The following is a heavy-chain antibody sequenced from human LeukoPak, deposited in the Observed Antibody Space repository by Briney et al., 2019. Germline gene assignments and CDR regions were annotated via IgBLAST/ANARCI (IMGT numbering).Heavy chain of an antibody. CDR1: GGSISSGGYY. V-gene: IGHV4-31*03. Sequence: SETLSLTCTVSGGSISSGGYYWSWIRQHPGEGLEWIGYIYYSGSTYYNPSLKSRVTISVDTSKNQFSLKLSSVTAADTAVYYCARGALQLWAVDYWGQGTLVTVSS. CDR2: IYYSGST. CDR3: ARGALQLWAVDY. D-gene: IGHD5-18*01. J-gene: IGHJ4*02.